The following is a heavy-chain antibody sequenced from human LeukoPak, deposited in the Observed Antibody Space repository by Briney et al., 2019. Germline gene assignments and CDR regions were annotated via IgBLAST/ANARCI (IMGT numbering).Heavy chain of an antibody. J-gene: IGHJ4*02. CDR3: ARDAHSGYLGGYLDY. V-gene: IGHV3-33*01. D-gene: IGHD5-12*01. CDR1: GFTFSSYG. Sequence: PGGSLRLSCAASGFTFSSYGMHWVRQAPGKGLEWVAVIWYDGSNKYYADSVKGRFTISRDNSKNTLYLQMNSLRAEDTAVYYCARDAHSGYLGGYLDYWGQGTLVTVSS. CDR2: IWYDGSNK.